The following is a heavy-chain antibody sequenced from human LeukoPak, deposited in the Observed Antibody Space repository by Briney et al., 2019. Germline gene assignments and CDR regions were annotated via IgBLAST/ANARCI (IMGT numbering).Heavy chain of an antibody. J-gene: IGHJ3*02. CDR1: GFTFSSYW. CDR3: ARDPTVTNFHDAFDI. V-gene: IGHV3-7*05. CDR2: IKQDGSQK. Sequence: GGSLRLSCTASGFTFSSYWMSWVRQAPGKGLEWVATIKQDGSQKEYVESVQGRFTISRDNAKNSLCLHMNRLGAEDTAVYYCARDPTVTNFHDAFDIWGQGTLVTVSS. D-gene: IGHD4-17*01.